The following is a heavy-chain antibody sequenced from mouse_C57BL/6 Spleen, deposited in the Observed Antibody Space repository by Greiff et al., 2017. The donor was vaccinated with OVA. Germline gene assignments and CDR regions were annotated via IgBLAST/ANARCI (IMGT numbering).Heavy chain of an antibody. V-gene: IGHV5-6*01. CDR2: ISSGGSYT. CDR1: GFTFSSYG. J-gene: IGHJ2*01. Sequence: EVMLVESGGDLVKPGGSLKLSCAASGFTFSSYGMSWVRQTPDKRLEWVATISSGGSYTYYPDSVKGRFTISRDNAKNTLYLQMSSLKSEDTAMYYCAREGNPYYFEYWGQGTTFPDSS. CDR3: AREGNPYYFEY. D-gene: IGHD2-1*01.